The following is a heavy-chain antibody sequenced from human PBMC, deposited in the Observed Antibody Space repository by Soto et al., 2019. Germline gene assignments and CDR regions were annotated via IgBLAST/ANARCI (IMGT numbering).Heavy chain of an antibody. CDR1: GGTFSSYT. CDR2: IIPILGIA. J-gene: IGHJ4*02. CDR3: LNIPHY. V-gene: IGHV1-69*02. Sequence: QVQLVQSGAEVKKPGSSVKVSCKASGGTFSSYTITWVRQAPGQGLEWMGRIIPILGIANYAQKFQGRVTITAYKSTGPAYIELSSLRAEETAVYYCLNIPHYWGQGTLVTVSS.